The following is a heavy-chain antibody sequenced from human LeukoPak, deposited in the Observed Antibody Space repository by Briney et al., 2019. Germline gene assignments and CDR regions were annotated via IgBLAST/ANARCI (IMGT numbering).Heavy chain of an antibody. CDR2: IYYSGST. J-gene: IGHJ1*01. CDR3: AKDVHYYDSSGYYFQYFQH. V-gene: IGHV4-59*01. D-gene: IGHD3-22*01. Sequence: SETLSLTCTVSGGSISSYYWSWIRQPPGKGLEWIGYIYYSGSTNYNPSLKSRVTILVDTSKNQFSLKLSSVTAADTAVYYCAKDVHYYDSSGYYFQYFQHWGQGTLVTVSS. CDR1: GGSISSYY.